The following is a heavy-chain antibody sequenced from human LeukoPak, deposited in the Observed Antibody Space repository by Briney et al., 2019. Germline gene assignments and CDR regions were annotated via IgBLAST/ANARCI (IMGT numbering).Heavy chain of an antibody. D-gene: IGHD2/OR15-2a*01. CDR2: ISAYNGNT. J-gene: IGHJ3*02. CDR3: ARLSTIPPKDAFDI. V-gene: IGHV1-18*04. Sequence: RASVTVSFTCSGYAFTGYYMHWVRQAPGQGLEWMGWISAYNGNTNYAQKLQGRVTMTTDTSTSTAYMELRSLRSDDTAVYYCARLSTIPPKDAFDIGGQGTMVTVS. CDR1: GYAFTGYY.